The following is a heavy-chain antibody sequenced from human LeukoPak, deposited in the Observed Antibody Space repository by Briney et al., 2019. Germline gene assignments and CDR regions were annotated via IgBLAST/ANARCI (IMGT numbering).Heavy chain of an antibody. J-gene: IGHJ3*02. Sequence: GESLKISCKGSGYSFTSYWIGWVRQMPGKGLEWMGIIYPGDSDTRYSPSFQGQVTISADKSISTAYLQWSSLKASDTAMYYCARHQLWFGELLVSAFDIWGQGTMVTVSS. CDR1: GYSFTSYW. CDR2: IYPGDSDT. D-gene: IGHD3-10*01. V-gene: IGHV5-51*01. CDR3: ARHQLWFGELLVSAFDI.